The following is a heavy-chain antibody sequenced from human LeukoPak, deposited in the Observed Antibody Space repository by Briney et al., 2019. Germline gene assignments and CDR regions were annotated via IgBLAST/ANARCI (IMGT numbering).Heavy chain of an antibody. Sequence: GGSLRLSCTASGFTFGDYVMSWVRQPPGKGLEWVGSIRSKVYGGTTEYAASVKGRFTISRDNSNSIAYLQMNSLKTEDTAVHYCVRDFYYYDSSGHPGWDYWGQGTLVTVSS. CDR1: GFTFGDYV. CDR2: IRSKVYGGTT. CDR3: VRDFYYYDSSGHPGWDY. V-gene: IGHV3-49*04. J-gene: IGHJ4*02. D-gene: IGHD3-22*01.